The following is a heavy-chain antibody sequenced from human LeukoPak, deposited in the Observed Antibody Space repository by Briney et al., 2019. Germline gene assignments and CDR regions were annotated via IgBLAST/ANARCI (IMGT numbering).Heavy chain of an antibody. D-gene: IGHD3-3*01. CDR1: GYTFTSYD. CDR3: ARDRKVLRFISSNWFDP. CDR2: MNPNSGNT. J-gene: IGHJ5*02. Sequence: ASVKVSCKASGYTFTSYDINWVRQATGQGLEWMGWMNPNSGNTGYAQKFQGRVTMTRNTSISTAYMELSSLRSEDTAVYYCARDRKVLRFISSNWFDPWGQGTLVTVSS. V-gene: IGHV1-8*01.